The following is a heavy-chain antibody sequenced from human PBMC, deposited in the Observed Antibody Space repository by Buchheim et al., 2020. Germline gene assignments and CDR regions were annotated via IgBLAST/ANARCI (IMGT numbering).Heavy chain of an antibody. CDR2: IDDSGST. CDR3: ASIVVVPAAIGLGFFDP. Sequence: QLQLQESGPGLVKPSETLSLTCTVSGGSISSSSYYWGWIRQPPGKGLEWIGSIDDSGSTYDNPSLKSRVTISVDTSKNQFSLKLSSVTAADTAVYYCASIVVVPAAIGLGFFDPWGQGTL. CDR1: GGSISSSSYY. J-gene: IGHJ5*02. D-gene: IGHD2-2*01. V-gene: IGHV4-39*01.